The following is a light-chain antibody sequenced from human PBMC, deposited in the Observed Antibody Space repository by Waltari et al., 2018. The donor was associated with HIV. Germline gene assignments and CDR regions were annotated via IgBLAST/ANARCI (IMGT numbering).Light chain of an antibody. CDR1: RTNIGAGYD. CDR3: QSYDTSLRVV. CDR2: NTN. J-gene: IGLJ2*01. Sequence: QSVLTQPPSVSGAPGQTVTISCTGGRTNIGAGYDVHWYQQLPGSAPKLLIFNTNKRPSGVPDRFSGSRSGTSASLAITGLQSEDEGDYSCQSYDTSLRVVFGGGTKLSVL. V-gene: IGLV1-40*01.